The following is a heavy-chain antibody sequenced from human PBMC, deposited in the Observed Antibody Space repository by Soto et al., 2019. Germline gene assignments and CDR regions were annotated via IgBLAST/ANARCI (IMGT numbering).Heavy chain of an antibody. V-gene: IGHV1-58*01. CDR1: GVPLSNSA. CDR2: IVVGTGNT. D-gene: IGHD3-9*01. J-gene: IGHJ6*02. Sequence: SVQVSCKASGVPLSNSAVLWVRQARGQRVEWRGRIVVGTGNTDYAQKFQERVTITRDMSTRTAYRELSSLRTEDTAVYYCATNTPGTGWFKSYHYHGMDLWGQGTTVTVSS. CDR3: ATNTPGTGWFKSYHYHGMDL.